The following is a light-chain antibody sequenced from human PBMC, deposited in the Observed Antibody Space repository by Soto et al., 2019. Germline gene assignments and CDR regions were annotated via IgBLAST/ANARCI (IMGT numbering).Light chain of an antibody. CDR1: QSVSSYY. V-gene: IGKV3-20*01. CDR3: QQYGDSPLT. J-gene: IGKJ4*01. Sequence: PGERSTLSCRTSQSVSSYYLAWYQHKPGQAPRLLIYGASSRDTGIPDRFSGSGSGTDFTLTISRLEPEDFALYYCQQYGDSPLTFGGGTKVDIK. CDR2: GAS.